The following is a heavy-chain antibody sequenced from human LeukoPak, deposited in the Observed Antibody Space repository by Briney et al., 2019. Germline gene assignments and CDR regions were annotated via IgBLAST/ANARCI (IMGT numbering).Heavy chain of an antibody. J-gene: IGHJ4*02. CDR2: ISSSSSTI. CDR1: GFTFSSYS. D-gene: IGHD5-12*01. Sequence: GGSLRLSCAASGFTFSSYSMNWVRQAPGKGLEWVSYISSSSSTIYYADSVKGRFTISRDNAKNSLYLQMNSLRAEDTAVYYCARVGDVVATIPPDYWGQGTLVTVSS. CDR3: ARVGDVVATIPPDY. V-gene: IGHV3-48*04.